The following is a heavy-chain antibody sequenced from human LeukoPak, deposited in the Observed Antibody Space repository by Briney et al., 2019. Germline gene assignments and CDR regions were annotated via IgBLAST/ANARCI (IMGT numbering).Heavy chain of an antibody. J-gene: IGHJ4*02. CDR1: GYTFTGYY. CDR2: INPNSGGT. Sequence: ASVKVSCKASGYTFTGYYMHWVRQAPGQGLEWMGWINPNSGGTNYAQKFQGRVTMTRDTSISTAYMELSRLRSDDTAVYYCARDAGRGVSYNYWGQGTLVTVSS. CDR3: ARDAGRGVSYNY. D-gene: IGHD3-10*01. V-gene: IGHV1-2*02.